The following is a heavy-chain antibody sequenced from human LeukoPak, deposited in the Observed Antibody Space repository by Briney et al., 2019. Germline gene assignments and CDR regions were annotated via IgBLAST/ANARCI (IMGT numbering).Heavy chain of an antibody. CDR3: ARDSSGYSWGYYYFDY. CDR1: GYSFTSYA. Sequence: GASVKVSCTASGYSFTSYAMHWVRQAPGQRLEWMGWINPANGNTKYSQKFQGRVAITRDTSASTAYMELSSLRSEDKAVYYCARDSSGYSWGYYYFDYWGQGTLVTVSS. V-gene: IGHV1-3*01. CDR2: INPANGNT. J-gene: IGHJ4*02. D-gene: IGHD3-22*01.